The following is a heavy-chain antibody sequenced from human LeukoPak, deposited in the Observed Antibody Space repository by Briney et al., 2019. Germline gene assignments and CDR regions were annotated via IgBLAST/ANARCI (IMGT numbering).Heavy chain of an antibody. J-gene: IGHJ6*04. Sequence: PGGSLRLSCTASGFSFRDFVVSWVRQAPGKGLEWVSYISSSGSTIYYADSVKGRFTISRDNAKNSLYLQMNSLRAEDTAVYYCAELGITMIGGVWGKGTTVAISS. CDR1: GFSFRDFV. CDR3: AELGITMIGGV. V-gene: IGHV3-48*03. CDR2: ISSSGSTI. D-gene: IGHD3-10*02.